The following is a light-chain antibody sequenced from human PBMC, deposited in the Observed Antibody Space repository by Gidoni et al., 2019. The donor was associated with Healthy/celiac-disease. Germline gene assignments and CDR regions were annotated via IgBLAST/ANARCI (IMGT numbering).Light chain of an antibody. CDR1: QSLLHSNGYNY. CDR2: LGS. V-gene: IGKV2-28*01. CDR3: MQALQTPWT. Sequence: DIVMTQSPLPLPVTPGEPASIPCGSSQSLLHSNGYNYLDWYLQKPGQSPQLLIYLGSNRASGVPDRFSGSGSGTDFTLKISRVEAEDVGVYYCMQALQTPWTFXXXTKVEIK. J-gene: IGKJ1*01.